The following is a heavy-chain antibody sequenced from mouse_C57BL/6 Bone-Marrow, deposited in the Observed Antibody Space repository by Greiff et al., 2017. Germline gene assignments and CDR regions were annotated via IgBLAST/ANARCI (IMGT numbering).Heavy chain of an antibody. V-gene: IGHV5-12*01. D-gene: IGHD4-1*01. Sequence: DVMLVESGGGLVQPGGSLKLSCAASGFTFSDYYMYWVRQTPEKRLEWVAYISNGGGSTYYPDTVKGRFTISRDNAKNTLYLQMSRLKSEDTAMYYGAKLGEYGEGTWFAYWGQGTLVTVSA. J-gene: IGHJ3*01. CDR3: AKLGEYGEGTWFAY. CDR1: GFTFSDYY. CDR2: ISNGGGST.